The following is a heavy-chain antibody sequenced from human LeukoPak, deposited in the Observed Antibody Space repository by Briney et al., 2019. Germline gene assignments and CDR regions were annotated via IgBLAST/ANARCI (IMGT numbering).Heavy chain of an antibody. Sequence: ASVKVSCKVSGYTLTELSMHWVRQAPGKGLEWMGGFDPEDGETNYAQKFQGRVTITADKSTSTAYMELSSLRSEDTAVYYCASRYDSSGYYVSWGQGTLVTVSS. D-gene: IGHD3-22*01. CDR3: ASRYDSSGYYVS. V-gene: IGHV1-24*01. CDR2: FDPEDGET. CDR1: GYTLTELS. J-gene: IGHJ5*02.